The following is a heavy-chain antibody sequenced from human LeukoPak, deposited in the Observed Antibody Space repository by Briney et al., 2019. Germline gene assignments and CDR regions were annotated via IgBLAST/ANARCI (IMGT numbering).Heavy chain of an antibody. J-gene: IGHJ6*04. CDR2: IKQDGSEK. CDR1: GFTFTDFW. V-gene: IGHV3-7*01. CDR3: ARYGAGYV. Sequence: PGGSLRLSCATSGFTFTDFWMSWVRQAPGKGLEWVANIKQDGSEKNYVDSVKGRFTISRDNAKNSLYLQINGLRAEDTAVYYCARYGAGYVWGKGTTVSISS. D-gene: IGHD2-8*01.